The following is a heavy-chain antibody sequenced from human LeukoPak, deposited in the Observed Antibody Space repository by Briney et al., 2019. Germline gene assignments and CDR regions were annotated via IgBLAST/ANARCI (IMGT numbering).Heavy chain of an antibody. Sequence: QPGGSLRLSCAASGFTFSSYSMNWVRQAPGKGLEWVSYISSSSSTIYYADSVKGRFTISRDNAKNSLYLQMNSLRDEDTAVYYCARYGVVVAARDDLGYGMDVWGQGTTVTVSS. CDR2: ISSSSSTI. CDR1: GFTFSSYS. J-gene: IGHJ6*02. D-gene: IGHD2-15*01. V-gene: IGHV3-48*02. CDR3: ARYGVVVAARDDLGYGMDV.